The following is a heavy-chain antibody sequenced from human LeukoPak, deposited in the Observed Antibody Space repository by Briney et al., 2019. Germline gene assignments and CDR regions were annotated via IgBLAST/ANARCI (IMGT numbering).Heavy chain of an antibody. J-gene: IGHJ6*02. CDR3: ARDPPHYYGMDV. CDR2: IYYSGST. Sequence: SETLSLTCTVSGGSISSYYWSWIRQPPGKGLEWIGYIYYSGSTNYNPSLKSRVTISVDTSKNQFSLKLSSVTAADTAAYYCARDPPHYYGMDVWGQGTTVTVSS. V-gene: IGHV4-59*01. CDR1: GGSISSYY.